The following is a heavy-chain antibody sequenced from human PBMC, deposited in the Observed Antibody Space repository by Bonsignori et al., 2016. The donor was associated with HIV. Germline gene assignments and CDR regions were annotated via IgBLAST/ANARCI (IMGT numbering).Heavy chain of an antibody. J-gene: IGHJ3*01. CDR3: AKDPFSRI. D-gene: IGHD3-22*01. Sequence: GESLKISCAASGFTFSTYGMHWVRQAPGKGLEWVAFIRYDGSNKYYADSVKGRFTISRDNSKNTLYLQMNSLRAEDTAVYYCAKDPFSRIGGQGTMVTVSS. CDR1: GFTFSTYG. CDR2: IRYDGSNK. V-gene: IGHV3-30*02.